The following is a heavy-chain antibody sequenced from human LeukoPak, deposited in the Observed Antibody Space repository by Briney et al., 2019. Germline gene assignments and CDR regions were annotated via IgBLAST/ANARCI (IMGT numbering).Heavy chain of an antibody. CDR3: ARETIAARGYYFDY. CDR1: GYTFTSYD. CDR2: MNPNSGNT. J-gene: IGHJ4*02. Sequence: GASVKVSCKASGYTFTSYDINWVRQATGQGLEWMGWMNPNSGNTGYAQKFQGRVTMTRNTSISTAYMELSSLRSEDTAVYYCARETIAARGYYFDYWGQGTLVTVSS. V-gene: IGHV1-8*01. D-gene: IGHD6-6*01.